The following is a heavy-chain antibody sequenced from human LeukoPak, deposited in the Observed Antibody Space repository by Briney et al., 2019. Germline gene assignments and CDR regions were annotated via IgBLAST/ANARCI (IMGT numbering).Heavy chain of an antibody. J-gene: IGHJ3*02. CDR2: IYPGDSDT. D-gene: IGHD2-21*02. V-gene: IGHV5-51*01. CDR3: ARIAYCGGDCYSDAFDI. Sequence: GESLQISCQGSGYSFTSYWIGWVRRMPGKGLEWMGIIYPGDSDTRYSPSFQGQVTISADKSISTAYLQWSSLKASDTAMYYCARIAYCGGDCYSDAFDIWGQGTMVTVSS. CDR1: GYSFTSYW.